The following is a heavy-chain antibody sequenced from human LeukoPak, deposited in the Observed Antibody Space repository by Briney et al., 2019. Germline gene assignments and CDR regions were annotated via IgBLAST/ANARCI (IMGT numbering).Heavy chain of an antibody. D-gene: IGHD2-15*01. Sequence: PSETLSLTCAVYGGSFSGYYWSWIRQPPGKGLEWIGEINHSGSTNYNPSLKSRVTISVDTSKNQFSLKLSSVTAADTAVYYCARGFGYCSGGSCYSRMDVWGKGSTVTVSS. J-gene: IGHJ6*04. CDR2: INHSGST. CDR3: ARGFGYCSGGSCYSRMDV. CDR1: GGSFSGYY. V-gene: IGHV4-34*01.